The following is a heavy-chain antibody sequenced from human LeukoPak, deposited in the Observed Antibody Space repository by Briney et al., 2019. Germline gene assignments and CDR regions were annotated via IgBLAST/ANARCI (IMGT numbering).Heavy chain of an antibody. Sequence: SETLSLTCAVYGGSFSGYYWSWIRQPPGKGLEWIGEINHSGSTNYNPSLKSRVTISVDTSKNQFSLKLSSVTAADTAVHYCAREVMAPRITIFGVVLGGGWFDPWGQGTLVTVSS. CDR2: INHSGST. CDR3: AREVMAPRITIFGVVLGGGWFDP. CDR1: GGSFSGYY. V-gene: IGHV4-34*01. D-gene: IGHD3-3*01. J-gene: IGHJ5*02.